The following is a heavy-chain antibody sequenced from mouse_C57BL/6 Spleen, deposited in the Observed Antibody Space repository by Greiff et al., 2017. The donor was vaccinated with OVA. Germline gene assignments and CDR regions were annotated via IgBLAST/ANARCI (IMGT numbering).Heavy chain of an antibody. D-gene: IGHD1-1*01. J-gene: IGHJ3*01. Sequence: QVQLQQSGAELMKPRASVKLSCKATGYTFTGYWIEWVKQRPGHGLEWIGEILPGSGSTNYNEKFKGKATFPADTSSNTAYMQLSSLTTEDSAIYYCASQGPLRIVLFAYWGQGTLVTVSA. CDR3: ASQGPLRIVLFAY. CDR2: ILPGSGST. CDR1: GYTFTGYW. V-gene: IGHV1-9*01.